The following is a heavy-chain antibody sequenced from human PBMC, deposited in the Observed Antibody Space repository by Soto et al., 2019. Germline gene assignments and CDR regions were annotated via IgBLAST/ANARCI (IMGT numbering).Heavy chain of an antibody. CDR1: GLTFSGYA. J-gene: IGHJ6*02. V-gene: IGHV3-23*01. Sequence: PGGSLRLSCAASGLTFSGYAMSWVRKAPGKGLEWVSAISGSGGSTYYADSVKGRFTISRDNSKNTLYLQMNSLRAEDTAVYYCAKDPYYDILTGYPPPTFWYGMDVWGQGTTVTVSS. CDR2: ISGSGGST. CDR3: AKDPYYDILTGYPPPTFWYGMDV. D-gene: IGHD3-9*01.